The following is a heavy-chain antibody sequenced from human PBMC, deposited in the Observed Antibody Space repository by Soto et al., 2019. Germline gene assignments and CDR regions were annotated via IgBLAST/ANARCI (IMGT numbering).Heavy chain of an antibody. V-gene: IGHV1-69*13. CDR3: ARAIEVVTPDAFDI. Sequence: SVKVSCKASGGTFSSYAISWVRQAPGQGLEWMGGIIPIFGTANYAQKFQSRVTITADESTSTAYMELSSLRSEDTAVYYCARAIEVVTPDAFDIWGQGTMVTVSS. D-gene: IGHD2-21*01. CDR2: IIPIFGTA. J-gene: IGHJ3*02. CDR1: GGTFSSYA.